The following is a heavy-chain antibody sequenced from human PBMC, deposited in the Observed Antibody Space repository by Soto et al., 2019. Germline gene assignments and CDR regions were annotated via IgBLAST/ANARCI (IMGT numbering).Heavy chain of an antibody. J-gene: IGHJ3*02. V-gene: IGHV1-3*01. CDR2: ISAGSGNT. Sequence: ASVKVSCKASGYTFTSFAMHWLRQAPGQRLEWMGWISAGSGNTKYSQKFQGRVTITRDTSASTAYMELSSLRSEDTAVYYCARVEIRVYSSGWYAVGAFDIWGQGTMVTVSS. CDR1: GYTFTSFA. D-gene: IGHD6-19*01. CDR3: ARVEIRVYSSGWYAVGAFDI.